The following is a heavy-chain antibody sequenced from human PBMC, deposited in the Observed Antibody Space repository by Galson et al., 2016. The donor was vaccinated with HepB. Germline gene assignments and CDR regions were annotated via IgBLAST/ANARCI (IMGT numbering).Heavy chain of an antibody. D-gene: IGHD6-13*01. J-gene: IGHJ4*02. CDR1: GYKFPSYW. CDR3: ASNELHSNSWYMDS. CDR2: IYPGDSDT. Sequence: QSGAEVKKPGESLKISCQGSGYKFPSYWIDWVRQVPGKGLEWMGTIYPGDSDTRYSPSFQGQVTISLDKSISTAYLQWSSLKASDSAMYYCASNELHSNSWYMDSWGQGTLVTVFS. V-gene: IGHV5-51*01.